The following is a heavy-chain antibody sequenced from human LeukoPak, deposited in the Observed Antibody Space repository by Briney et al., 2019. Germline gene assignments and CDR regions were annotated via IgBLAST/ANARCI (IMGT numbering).Heavy chain of an antibody. Sequence: ASVKVSCKVSGYTFTDYYMHWVQQAPGKGLEWMGLVDPEDGETIYAEKFQGRVTITADTSTDTAYMELSRLRSEDTAVYYCATGESYTTSFDYGGQGTLVTVSS. V-gene: IGHV1-69-2*01. CDR1: GYTFTDYY. D-gene: IGHD1-1*01. CDR3: ATGESYTTSFDY. CDR2: VDPEDGET. J-gene: IGHJ4*02.